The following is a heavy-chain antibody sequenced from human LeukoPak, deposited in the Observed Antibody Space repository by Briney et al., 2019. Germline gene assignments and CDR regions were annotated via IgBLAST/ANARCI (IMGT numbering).Heavy chain of an antibody. J-gene: IGHJ6*02. Sequence: GGSLRLSCAASGFTFSRYAMHWVRQAPGKGLEWVAVISYDGSQEYYADSVKGRFTISRDNSKNTLYLQMNSLRTEDTAVYYCARRWALTSGNYFCMDVWGQGTTVIVSS. CDR1: GFTFSRYA. V-gene: IGHV3-30*14. CDR3: ARRWALTSGNYFCMDV. CDR2: ISYDGSQE. D-gene: IGHD3-10*01.